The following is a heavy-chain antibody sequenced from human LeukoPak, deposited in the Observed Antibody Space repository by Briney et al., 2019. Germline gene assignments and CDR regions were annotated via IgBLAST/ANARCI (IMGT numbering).Heavy chain of an antibody. J-gene: IGHJ4*02. V-gene: IGHV4-34*01. Sequence: SETLSLTCAVYGGSFSGYYWSWIRQPPGKGLEWIGSVHHSGSTYYDPSLKSRVTISIDTSKNQFSLKLTSVTAADTAVYYCARDSVEMARIYYFDYWGQGTLVTVSS. CDR1: GGSFSGYY. D-gene: IGHD5-24*01. CDR2: VHHSGST. CDR3: ARDSVEMARIYYFDY.